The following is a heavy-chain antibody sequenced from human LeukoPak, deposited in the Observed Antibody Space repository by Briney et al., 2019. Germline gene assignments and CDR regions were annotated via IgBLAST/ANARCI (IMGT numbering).Heavy chain of an antibody. J-gene: IGHJ3*02. Sequence: GGSLRLSCAASGFTFSSYGMHWVRQAPGKGLGWVAVIWYDGSNKYYADSVKGRFTISRDNSKNTMYLQMNSLRAEDTAVYYCATDITIVGGYDAFDIWGQGTMVTVSS. CDR1: GFTFSSYG. D-gene: IGHD1-26*01. CDR3: ATDITIVGGYDAFDI. V-gene: IGHV3-33*01. CDR2: IWYDGSNK.